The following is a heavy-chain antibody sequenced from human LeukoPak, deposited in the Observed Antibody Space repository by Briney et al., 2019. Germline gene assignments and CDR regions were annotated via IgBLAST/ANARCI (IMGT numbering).Heavy chain of an antibody. V-gene: IGHV1-8*01. CDR3: ARSPASEYCSGGSCYSVFGY. J-gene: IGHJ4*02. CDR2: MNPNSGNT. CDR1: GYTFTSYD. D-gene: IGHD2-15*01. Sequence: ASVKVSCKASGYTFTSYDINWVRQATGQGLEWMGWMNPNSGNTGYAQKFQGRVTMTRNTSISTAYMELSSLRSEDTAVYYCARSPASEYCSGGSCYSVFGYWGQGTLVTVSS.